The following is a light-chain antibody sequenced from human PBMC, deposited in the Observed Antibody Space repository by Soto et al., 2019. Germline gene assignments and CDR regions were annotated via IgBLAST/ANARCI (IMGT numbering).Light chain of an antibody. J-gene: IGKJ4*01. V-gene: IGKV3-20*01. CDR1: QSVSSSY. Sequence: EIVLTQSPGTLSLSPGERATLSCRASQSVSSSYLAWYQQKPGQAPRLLIYGASSRATGIPDRFSGSGSGTDFNLTISRLEPEDCAVYDCHHYDSSPLSFGGGTKVEIK. CDR2: GAS. CDR3: HHYDSSPLS.